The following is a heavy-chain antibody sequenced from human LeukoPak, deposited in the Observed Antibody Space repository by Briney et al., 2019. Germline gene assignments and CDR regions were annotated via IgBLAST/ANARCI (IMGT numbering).Heavy chain of an antibody. Sequence: ASVKVSCKAPGYTFTGYYMHWVRQAPGQGLEWMGWINPNSGGTNYAQKFQGRVTMTRDTSISTAYMELSRLRSDDTAVYYCARDRYCSGGSCYFSYGMDVWGQGTTVTVSS. D-gene: IGHD2-15*01. CDR3: ARDRYCSGGSCYFSYGMDV. V-gene: IGHV1-2*02. CDR1: GYTFTGYY. CDR2: INPNSGGT. J-gene: IGHJ6*02.